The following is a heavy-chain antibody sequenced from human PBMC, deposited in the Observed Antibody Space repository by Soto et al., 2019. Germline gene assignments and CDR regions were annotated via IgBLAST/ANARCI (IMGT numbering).Heavy chain of an antibody. Sequence: QGQLQQWGAGLLKPSETLSLTCAVYDGSSNNYYWSWIRQPPGKGLEWIVEISHSGSTNYNASLKSRVAISEDTSKKQFSLEMRLVTAADTSVYYCARGGLIRGVLYYWGQGTLVTVSS. J-gene: IGHJ4*02. D-gene: IGHD3-10*01. CDR1: DGSSNNYY. V-gene: IGHV4-34*01. CDR3: ARGGLIRGVLYY. CDR2: ISHSGST.